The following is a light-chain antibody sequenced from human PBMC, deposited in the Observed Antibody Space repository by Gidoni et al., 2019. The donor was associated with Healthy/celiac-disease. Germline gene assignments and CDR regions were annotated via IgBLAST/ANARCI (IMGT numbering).Light chain of an antibody. CDR2: GAS. CDR1: QSVSSSY. Sequence: EIVLTQSRGTLSLSPGERATLSCRASQSVSSSYLAWYQQKPGQAPRLLIYGASSRATGIPDRFSGSGSGTDFTLTISRLEPEDFAVSYCQQYGSSPVTFGQGTKVEIK. V-gene: IGKV3-20*01. CDR3: QQYGSSPVT. J-gene: IGKJ1*01.